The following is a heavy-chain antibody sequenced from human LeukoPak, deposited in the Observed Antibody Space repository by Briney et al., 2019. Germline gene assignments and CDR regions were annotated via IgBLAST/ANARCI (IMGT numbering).Heavy chain of an antibody. D-gene: IGHD6-19*01. Sequence: PSETLSLTCTVSGGSISSYYWSWIRQPPGKGLEWSGYIYYSGSTNYNPSLKSRVTISVDTSKNQFSLKLSSVTAADTAVYYCAGAIAVAVPSFDYWGQGTLVTVSS. J-gene: IGHJ4*02. CDR3: AGAIAVAVPSFDY. CDR1: GGSISSYY. V-gene: IGHV4-59*01. CDR2: IYYSGST.